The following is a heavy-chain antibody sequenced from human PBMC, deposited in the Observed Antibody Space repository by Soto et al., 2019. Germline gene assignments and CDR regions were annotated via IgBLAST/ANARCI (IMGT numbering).Heavy chain of an antibody. CDR1: GFTLGNYG. CDR3: VKWIGDGDY. Sequence: VQLLESGGGLVQPGGSLRLSCVVSGFTLGNYGVTWVRQAPGKGLEWVSGFSGGSGTTHYRDSVKGRFTISRDDSKSTVYLQMNSLEVDDTAVYYCVKWIGDGDYWGEGTLVTVSS. J-gene: IGHJ4*02. CDR2: FSGGSGTT. V-gene: IGHV3-23*01. D-gene: IGHD2-2*03.